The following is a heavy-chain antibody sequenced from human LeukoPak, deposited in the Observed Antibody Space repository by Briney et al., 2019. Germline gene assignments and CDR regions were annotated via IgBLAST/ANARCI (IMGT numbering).Heavy chain of an antibody. CDR1: GYTFTSYY. CDR2: INPSGGST. D-gene: IGHD5-18*01. V-gene: IGHV1-46*01. Sequence: ASVKVSCKASGYTFTSYYMHWVRQAPGQGLEWMGIINPSGGSTSYAQKFQGRVTMTRDTSTSTVYVELSSLRSEDTAVYYCTVRPYRGYSYGLIVQDLDYWGQGTLVTVSS. CDR3: TVRPYRGYSYGLIVQDLDY. J-gene: IGHJ4*02.